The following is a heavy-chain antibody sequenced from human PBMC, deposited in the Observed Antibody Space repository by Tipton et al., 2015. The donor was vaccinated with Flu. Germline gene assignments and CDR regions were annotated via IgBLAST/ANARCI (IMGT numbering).Heavy chain of an antibody. CDR1: GYTFIGYY. CDR3: ARDWGVVATDYYFDH. J-gene: IGHJ4*02. V-gene: IGHV1-2*06. CDR2: INPRTGGI. Sequence: QLVQSGAEVKKPGASVRVSCKTSGYTFIGYYMHWARQAPGRGFEWLGRINPRTGGINYAQQFQGRVTMTRDTSISTAYMELTRVTFDDTAVYYCARDWGVVATDYYFDHWGQGTLITVSS. D-gene: IGHD3-16*01.